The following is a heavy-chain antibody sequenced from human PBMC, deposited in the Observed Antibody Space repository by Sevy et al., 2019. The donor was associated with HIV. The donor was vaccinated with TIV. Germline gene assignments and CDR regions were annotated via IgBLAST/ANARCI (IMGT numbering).Heavy chain of an antibody. CDR1: GFTFADFA. Sequence: GGSLRLSCTASGFTFADFAMSWFRQAPGKGLEWVGFIRSKAYGGTTEYAASVRGRFTISRDDAESIAYLQMNSLKNEDTAVCYCSRDLPPRGIAVTGTVIDYWGQGTLVTVSS. CDR3: SRDLPPRGIAVTGTVIDY. J-gene: IGHJ4*02. CDR2: IRSKAYGGTT. D-gene: IGHD6-19*01. V-gene: IGHV3-49*03.